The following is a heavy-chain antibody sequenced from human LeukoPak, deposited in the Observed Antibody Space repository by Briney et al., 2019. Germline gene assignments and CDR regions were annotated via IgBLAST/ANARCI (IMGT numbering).Heavy chain of an antibody. CDR3: ARGSSGGFDY. V-gene: IGHV3-23*01. J-gene: IGHJ4*02. CDR1: GFTFSDYY. Sequence: GGPLRLSCAASGFTFSDYYMSWVRQAPGKGLEWVSAISGSGGSTYYADSVKGRFTISRDNAKNTLYLQMNSLRAEDTAVYYCARGSSGGFDYWGQGTLVTVSS. D-gene: IGHD4-23*01. CDR2: ISGSGGST.